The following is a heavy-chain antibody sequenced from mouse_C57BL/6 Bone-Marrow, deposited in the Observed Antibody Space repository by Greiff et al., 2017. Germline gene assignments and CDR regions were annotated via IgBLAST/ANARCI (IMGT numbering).Heavy chain of an antibody. CDR2: ISYDGSN. J-gene: IGHJ2*01. CDR3: ASIPTTVVDY. D-gene: IGHD1-1*01. V-gene: IGHV3-6*01. Sequence: ESGPGLVKPSQSLSLTCSVTGYSITSGYYWNWIRQFPGNKLEWMGYISYDGSNNYNPSLKNRISITRDTSKHQFFLKLNSVTTEDTATYYCASIPTTVVDYWGQGTTLTVSS. CDR1: GYSITSGYY.